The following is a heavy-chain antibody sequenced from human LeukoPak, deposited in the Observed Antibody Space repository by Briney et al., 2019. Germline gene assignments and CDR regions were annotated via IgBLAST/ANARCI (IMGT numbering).Heavy chain of an antibody. Sequence: ASVKVSCKVSGYTLTELSMHWVRQAPGKGLEWMGGFDPEDGETIYAQKFQGRVTMTEDTSTDTAYMELSSLRSEDTAVYYCALMYGVAAADFDYGGQGTLDTVS. D-gene: IGHD6-13*01. CDR1: GYTLTELS. V-gene: IGHV1-24*01. CDR3: ALMYGVAAADFDY. J-gene: IGHJ4*02. CDR2: FDPEDGET.